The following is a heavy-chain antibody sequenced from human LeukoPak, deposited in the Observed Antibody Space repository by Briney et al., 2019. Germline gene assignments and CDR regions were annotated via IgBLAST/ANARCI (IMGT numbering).Heavy chain of an antibody. CDR3: ARSIVGASDFYYYGMDV. D-gene: IGHD1-26*01. J-gene: IGHJ6*02. CDR2: ISYDGSNK. CDR1: GFTFSSYA. Sequence: PGGSLRLSCAASGFTFSSYAMHWLRQAPGKGLEWVAVISYDGSNKYYADSVKGRFTISRDNSKNTLYLQMNSLRAEDTAVYYCARSIVGASDFYYYGMDVWGQGTTVTVSS. V-gene: IGHV3-30-3*01.